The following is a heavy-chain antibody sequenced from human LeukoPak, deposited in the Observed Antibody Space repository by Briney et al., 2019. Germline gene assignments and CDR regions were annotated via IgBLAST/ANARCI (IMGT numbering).Heavy chain of an antibody. J-gene: IGHJ4*02. CDR2: ISAYNGNT. Sequence: VASVKVSCKASGYTFTSYGISWVRQAPGQGLEWMGWISAYNGNTNYAQKFQGRVTMTRDTSISTAYMELSRLRSDDTAVYYCAREKAAAAFDYWGQGTLVTVSS. D-gene: IGHD6-13*01. CDR1: GYTFTSYG. V-gene: IGHV1-18*01. CDR3: AREKAAAAFDY.